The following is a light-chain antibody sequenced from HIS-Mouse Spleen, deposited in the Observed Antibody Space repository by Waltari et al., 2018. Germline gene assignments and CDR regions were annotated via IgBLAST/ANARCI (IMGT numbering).Light chain of an antibody. Sequence: SYELTQPPSVSVSPGQTARSPCSGDALPNKYSYLYPQKSGQAPVLVIYEDSKRPSGIPERFSGSSSGTMATLTISGAQVEDEADYYCYSTDSSGNHRVFGGGTKLTVL. CDR3: YSTDSSGNHRV. CDR2: EDS. CDR1: ALPNKY. V-gene: IGLV3-10*01. J-gene: IGLJ2*01.